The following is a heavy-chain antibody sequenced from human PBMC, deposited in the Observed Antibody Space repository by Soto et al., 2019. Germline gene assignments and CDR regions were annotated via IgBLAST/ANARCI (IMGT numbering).Heavy chain of an antibody. J-gene: IGHJ4*02. CDR1: GGNFSSYA. V-gene: IGHV1-69*01. CDR3: ARVRGLIVGARIGYFDY. D-gene: IGHD1-26*01. Sequence: QVQLVQSGAEVKKPVSSVKFSCIASGGNFSSYAISWVRQAAGQGLEWMGGSSTIFGTANYAQKFQGRVTITAAEYTSTDYMELSSLRSEETAVYYCARVRGLIVGARIGYFDYWGQGTLVTVST. CDR2: SSTIFGTA.